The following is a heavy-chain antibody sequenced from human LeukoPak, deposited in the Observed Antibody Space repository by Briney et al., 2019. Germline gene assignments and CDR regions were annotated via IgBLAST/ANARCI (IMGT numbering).Heavy chain of an antibody. J-gene: IGHJ6*03. CDR3: AMDSSSWAYYYYYMHV. Sequence: GGSLRLSCAASGFTFSSYSMNWVRQAPGKGLEWVSYISSSSSTIYYADSVKGRFTISRDNAKNSLYLQMNSLRDEDTAVYYCAMDSSSWAYYYYYMHVWGKGTTVTVSS. D-gene: IGHD6-13*01. CDR1: GFTFSSYS. CDR2: ISSSSSTI. V-gene: IGHV3-48*02.